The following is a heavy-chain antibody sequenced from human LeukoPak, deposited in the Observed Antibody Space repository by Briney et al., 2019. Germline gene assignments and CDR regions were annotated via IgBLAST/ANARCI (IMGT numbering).Heavy chain of an antibody. Sequence: ASVKVSCKASGYTFTSYAMHWVRQATGQGREWMGWMNPNSGNTGYAQKFQGRVTITRNTSISTAYMELSSLRSEDTAVYYCARDNDSRDPPHFDYWGQGTLVTVSS. CDR3: ARDNDSRDPPHFDY. CDR1: GYTFTSYA. J-gene: IGHJ4*02. V-gene: IGHV1-8*01. CDR2: MNPNSGNT. D-gene: IGHD3-16*01.